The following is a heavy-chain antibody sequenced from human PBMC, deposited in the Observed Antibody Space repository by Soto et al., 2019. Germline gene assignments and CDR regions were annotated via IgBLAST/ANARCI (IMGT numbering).Heavy chain of an antibody. V-gene: IGHV1-18*01. CDR3: AKNGQPPYYYYGLDV. D-gene: IGHD2-8*01. Sequence: SVKVSCKASGYTFTRYGIIWVRQAPGQGLEWMGWISGYNGDTNYAQKFQDRVSMTIDTSTGTAYMELRSLTSDDTAIYYCAKNGQPPYYYYGLDVWGQGTKVTVSS. CDR1: GYTFTRYG. CDR2: ISGYNGDT. J-gene: IGHJ6*02.